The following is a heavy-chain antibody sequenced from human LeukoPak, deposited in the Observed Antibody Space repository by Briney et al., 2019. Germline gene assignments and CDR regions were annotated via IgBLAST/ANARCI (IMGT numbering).Heavy chain of an antibody. D-gene: IGHD5-18*01. CDR3: ARDRGYSYGFYYGMDV. Sequence: SQTLSLTCTVSGGSISSGSYYWSWIRQPAGRGLEWIGRIYTGGSTNYNPSLKSRVTISVDTSKNQFSLKLSSVTAADTAVYYCARDRGYSYGFYYGMDVWGQGTTVTVSS. CDR1: GGSISSGSYY. J-gene: IGHJ6*02. CDR2: IYTGGST. V-gene: IGHV4-61*02.